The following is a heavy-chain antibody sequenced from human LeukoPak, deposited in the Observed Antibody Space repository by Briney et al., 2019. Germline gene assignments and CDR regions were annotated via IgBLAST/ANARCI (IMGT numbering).Heavy chain of an antibody. CDR2: IYYSGST. CDR1: GGSISSGGYY. Sequence: SETLSLTCTVSGGSISSGGYYWSWTRQHQGKGLEWIGYIYYSGSTYYNPSLKSRVTISVHTSKNQFSLKLSSVTAADTAVYYCARGLNENYAPDAVDIWGQGTMVTVSS. D-gene: IGHD1-7*01. J-gene: IGHJ3*02. CDR3: ARGLNENYAPDAVDI. V-gene: IGHV4-31*03.